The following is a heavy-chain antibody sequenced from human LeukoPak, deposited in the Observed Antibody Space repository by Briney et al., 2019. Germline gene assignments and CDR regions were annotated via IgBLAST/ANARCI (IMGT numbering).Heavy chain of an antibody. D-gene: IGHD2-2*01. J-gene: IGHJ4*02. CDR1: GYTLTELS. CDR3: ARVGRYCSSTSCYEGIDY. CDR2: FDPEDGET. V-gene: IGHV1-24*01. Sequence: ASVKVSCKVSGYTLTELSMHWVRQAPGKGLEWMGGFDPEDGETIYAQKFQGRVTMTRDTSTSTVYMELSSLRSEDTAVYYCARVGRYCSSTSCYEGIDYWGQGTLVTVSS.